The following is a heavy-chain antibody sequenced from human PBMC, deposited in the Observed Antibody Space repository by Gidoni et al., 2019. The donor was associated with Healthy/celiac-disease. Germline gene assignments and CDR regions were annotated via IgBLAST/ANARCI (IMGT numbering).Heavy chain of an antibody. CDR2: ISWNSGSI. V-gene: IGHV3-9*01. J-gene: IGHJ3*02. Sequence: EVQLVESGGGLVQSGRSLRLSCAASGFTFDDYAMHWVRQAPGKGLEWVSGISWNSGSIGYADSVKGRFTISRDNAKNSLYLQMNSLRAEDTALYYCARTTVTTKDAFDIWGQGTMVTVSS. D-gene: IGHD4-17*01. CDR3: ARTTVTTKDAFDI. CDR1: GFTFDDYA.